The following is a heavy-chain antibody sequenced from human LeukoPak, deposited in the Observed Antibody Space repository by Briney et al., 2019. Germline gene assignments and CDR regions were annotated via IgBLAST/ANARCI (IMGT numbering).Heavy chain of an antibody. V-gene: IGHV4-59*01. J-gene: IGHJ6*03. CDR3: ARVGIAARPGYMDV. CDR2: IYYSGST. CDR1: GGSISSYC. Sequence: SETLSLTCTVSGGSISSYCWSWIRQPPGKGLEWIGYIYYSGSTNYNPSLKSRVTISVDTSKNQFSLKLSSVTAAETAVYYCARVGIAARPGYMDVWGKGTTVTVSS. D-gene: IGHD6-6*01.